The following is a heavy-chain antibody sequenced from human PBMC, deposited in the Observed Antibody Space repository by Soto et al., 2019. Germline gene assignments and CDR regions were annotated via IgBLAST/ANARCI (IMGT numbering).Heavy chain of an antibody. J-gene: IGHJ4*02. Sequence: GGSLRLSCAASGFTFSSYGMHWVRQAPGKGLEWVAVISYDGSNKYYADSVKGRFTISRDNSKNTLYLQMNSLRAEDTAVYYCAKIIYGDGGDYFDYWGQGTLVTVSS. CDR3: AKIIYGDGGDYFDY. CDR2: ISYDGSNK. CDR1: GFTFSSYG. V-gene: IGHV3-30*18. D-gene: IGHD4-17*01.